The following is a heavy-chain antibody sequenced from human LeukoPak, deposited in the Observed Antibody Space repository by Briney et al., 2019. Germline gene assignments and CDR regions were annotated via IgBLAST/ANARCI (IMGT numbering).Heavy chain of an antibody. V-gene: IGHV3-23*01. CDR1: GFTFSSYG. CDR2: ISGSGGST. CDR3: AKLESSLWFGEGYYYMDV. D-gene: IGHD3-10*01. Sequence: GGSLRLSCAASGFTFSSYGMSWVRQAPGKGLEWVSAISGSGGSTYYADPVKGRFTISRDNSKNTLYLQMNSLRAEDTAVYYCAKLESSLWFGEGYYYMDVWGKGTTVTISS. J-gene: IGHJ6*03.